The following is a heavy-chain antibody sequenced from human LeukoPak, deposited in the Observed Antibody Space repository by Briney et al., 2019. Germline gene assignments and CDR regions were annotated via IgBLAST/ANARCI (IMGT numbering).Heavy chain of an antibody. CDR1: GLTFSSYW. V-gene: IGHV3-7*01. CDR3: ARDGRAYSSGWSLPYFDY. CDR2: IKQDGSEK. Sequence: GGSLRLSCAASGLTFSSYWMSWVRQAPGMGLEWVANIKQDGSEKYYVDSVKGRFTISRDNAKNSLYLQMNSLRAEDTAVYYCARDGRAYSSGWSLPYFDYWGQGTLVTVSS. D-gene: IGHD6-19*01. J-gene: IGHJ4*02.